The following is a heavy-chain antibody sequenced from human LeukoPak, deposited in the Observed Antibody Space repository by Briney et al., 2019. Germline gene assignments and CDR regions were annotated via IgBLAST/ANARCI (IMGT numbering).Heavy chain of an antibody. D-gene: IGHD3-3*01. J-gene: IGHJ4*02. Sequence: PGGSLRLXCAASGFTGSSNYMSWVRQAPGKGLEWVSVIYSGGSGGSTYYADSVKGRFTISRDNSKNTLYLQMNSLRVEDTAVYYCARDDFWSGYYFDYWGQGTLVTVSS. CDR3: ARDDFWSGYYFDY. CDR2: IYSGGSGGST. V-gene: IGHV3-66*02. CDR1: GFTGSSNY.